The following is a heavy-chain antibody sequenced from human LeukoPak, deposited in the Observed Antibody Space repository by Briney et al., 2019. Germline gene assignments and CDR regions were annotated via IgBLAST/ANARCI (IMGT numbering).Heavy chain of an antibody. CDR1: GFTFSSYA. CDR3: AKDRVDTMIVVVMILDY. J-gene: IGHJ4*02. V-gene: IGHV3-23*01. Sequence: AGGSLRLSYGASGFTFSSYAMSWVRQAPGKGLEWVSAISGSGGSTYYAGSVKGRFTISRDNSKSTLYLQMNSLRAEDTAVYYCAKDRVDTMIVVVMILDYWGQGTLVTVSS. CDR2: ISGSGGST. D-gene: IGHD3-22*01.